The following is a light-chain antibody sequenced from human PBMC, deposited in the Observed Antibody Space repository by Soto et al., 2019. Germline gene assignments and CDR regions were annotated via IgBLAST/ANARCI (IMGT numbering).Light chain of an antibody. CDR1: SSDVGGYNY. Sequence: QSALTQPASVSGSPGQSITISCTGTSSDVGGYNYVSWYQQHPGKAPKFMIYEVSNRPSGVSNRFSGSKSGNTAPLTISGLQAEDEADYYCFSYTSSNTLVFGTGTKLTVL. J-gene: IGLJ1*01. V-gene: IGLV2-14*01. CDR3: FSYTSSNTLV. CDR2: EVS.